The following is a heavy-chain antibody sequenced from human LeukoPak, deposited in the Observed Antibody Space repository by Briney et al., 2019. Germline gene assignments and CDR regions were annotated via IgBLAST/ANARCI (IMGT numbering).Heavy chain of an antibody. D-gene: IGHD6-13*01. J-gene: IGHJ4*02. V-gene: IGHV4-4*07. CDR1: GGSISSYY. CDR2: IYTSGST. Sequence: SETLSLTCTVSGGSISSYYWSWIRQPVGEGLEWIGRIYTSGSTNYNPSLKTRVPMSGDTPKTQLSLKLSSVTAADTAVYYCAREGVGYSSSWYDDYFDYWGQGTLVTVSS. CDR3: AREGVGYSSSWYDDYFDY.